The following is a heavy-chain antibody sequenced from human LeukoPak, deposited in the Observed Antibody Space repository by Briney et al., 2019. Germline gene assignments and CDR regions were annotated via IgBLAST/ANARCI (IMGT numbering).Heavy chain of an antibody. Sequence: GGSLRLSYAASGFTFSSYEMNWVRQAPGKGLEWVSYISSSGSGSTIYYADSVEGRFTISRDNAKNSLYLQMNSLRAEDTAVYYCAKVIAAAGTAYYYGMDVWGQGTTVTVSS. V-gene: IGHV3-48*03. CDR3: AKVIAAAGTAYYYGMDV. D-gene: IGHD6-13*01. CDR2: ISSSGSGSTI. J-gene: IGHJ6*02. CDR1: GFTFSSYE.